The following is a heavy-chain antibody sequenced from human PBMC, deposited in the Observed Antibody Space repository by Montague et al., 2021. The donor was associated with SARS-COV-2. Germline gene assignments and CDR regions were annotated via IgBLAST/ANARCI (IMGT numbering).Heavy chain of an antibody. CDR3: ARSPEPMIILIITSLNWYFDL. V-gene: IGHV4-31*03. CDR2: IYYSGSP. J-gene: IGHJ2*01. D-gene: IGHD3-22*01. CDR1: GGSISSGGYY. Sequence: TLSLTCTVSGGSISSGGYYWSWIRQHPGKGLEWIGYIYYSGSPYYNPSLKSRVTISVDTSKNQFSLKMSSVTAADTAVYYCARSPEPMIILIITSLNWYFDLGGRGTLVTVSS.